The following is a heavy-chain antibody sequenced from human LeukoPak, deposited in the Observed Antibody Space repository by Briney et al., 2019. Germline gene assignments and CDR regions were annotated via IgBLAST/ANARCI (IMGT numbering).Heavy chain of an antibody. CDR1: GFTFSNYA. D-gene: IGHD3-9*01. CDR2: VSGRDTST. CDR3: AKWGDYDVLTGYYDSDY. J-gene: IGHJ4*02. Sequence: GGPLRPSCAASGFTFSNYAMSWVRQAPGKGLEWVSAVSGRDTSTYYTDSVKGRFTISRDNSKNTLYLQMNSLSAEDTAIYYCAKWGDYDVLTGYYDSDYWGQGTLVTVSS. V-gene: IGHV3-23*01.